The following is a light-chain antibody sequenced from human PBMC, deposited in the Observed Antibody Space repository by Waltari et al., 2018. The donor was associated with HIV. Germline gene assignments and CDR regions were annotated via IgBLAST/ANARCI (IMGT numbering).Light chain of an antibody. CDR3: QQYYSTPWT. Sequence: DIVMIQSPDSLAVSLGERATINCKSSPSLRSSSNNRDYLAWYQQKPRQPPRLLIYWATTRDSGVPDRFSATGSGTDFTLTISSLQAEDVAVYYCQQYYSTPWTFGQGTKMEI. V-gene: IGKV4-1*01. J-gene: IGKJ1*01. CDR1: PSLRSSSNNRDY. CDR2: WAT.